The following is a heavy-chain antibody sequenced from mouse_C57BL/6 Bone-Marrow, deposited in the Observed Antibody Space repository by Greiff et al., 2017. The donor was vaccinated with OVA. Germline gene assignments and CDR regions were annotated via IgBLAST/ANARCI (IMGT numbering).Heavy chain of an antibody. V-gene: IGHV1-54*01. CDR2: INPGSGGT. Sequence: VQLQQSGAELVRPGTSVKVSCKASGYAFTNYLIEWVKQRPGQGLEWIGVINPGSGGTNYNEKFKGKATLTADKSSSTAYMQLSSLTSEDSAVYVGARWDYYGGGYFDVWGTGTTVTVSA. J-gene: IGHJ1*03. CDR1: GYAFTNYL. CDR3: ARWDYYGGGYFDV. D-gene: IGHD1-1*01.